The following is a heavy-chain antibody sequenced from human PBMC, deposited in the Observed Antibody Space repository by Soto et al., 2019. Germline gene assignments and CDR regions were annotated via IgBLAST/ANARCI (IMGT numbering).Heavy chain of an antibody. CDR2: INHTGST. Sequence: SETLSLTCAFYGASFNDYYWSWIRQPPGKGLEWIGEINHTGSTNYNPSLKSRVTISVGTSKNQFSLKLSSVTAADTAVYYCARLRAAGLSQIIAAAGSRYSYYSGMDVWGQGTTVTVSS. CDR1: GASFNDYY. D-gene: IGHD6-13*01. V-gene: IGHV4-34*01. CDR3: ARLRAAGLSQIIAAAGSRYSYYSGMDV. J-gene: IGHJ6*02.